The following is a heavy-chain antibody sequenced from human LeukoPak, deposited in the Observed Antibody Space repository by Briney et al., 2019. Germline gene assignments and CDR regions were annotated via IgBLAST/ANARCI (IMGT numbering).Heavy chain of an antibody. CDR3: ARQPPISIGHYYFDY. V-gene: IGHV3-66*04. J-gene: IGHJ4*02. CDR1: GGSISSYY. D-gene: IGHD3-3*02. CDR2: IYNVDDT. Sequence: PSETLSLTCTVSGGSISSYYWSWIRQPPGKGLEWVSVIYNVDDTKYADSVKGRFTISGDNSKNTLFLQVDSLRAKDTAVYYCARQPPISIGHYYFDYWGQGTLVTVSS.